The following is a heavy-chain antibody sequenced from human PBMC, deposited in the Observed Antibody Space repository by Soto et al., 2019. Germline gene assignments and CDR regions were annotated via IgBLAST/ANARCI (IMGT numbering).Heavy chain of an antibody. CDR2: IGSSSSYT. V-gene: IGHV3-11*03. J-gene: IGHJ4*02. CDR3: ARRRPTGYYNY. D-gene: IGHD3-9*01. Sequence: ESGGDLVKPGGSLRLSCAASGFPFSDYYMSWIRQAPGKGLEWVSAIGSSSSYTHYADSVKGRFTISRDNAKNSLYLQMNSLRAEDTAVYYCARRRPTGYYNYWGQGTLVTVS. CDR1: GFPFSDYY.